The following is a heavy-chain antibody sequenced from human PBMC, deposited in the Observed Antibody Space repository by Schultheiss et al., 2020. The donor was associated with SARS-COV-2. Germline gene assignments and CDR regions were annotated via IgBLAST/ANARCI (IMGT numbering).Heavy chain of an antibody. D-gene: IGHD1-14*01. Sequence: GGSLRLSCAASGFTFSSYGMHWVRQAPGKGLEWVANIKQDGSEKYYVDSGKGRFTISRDNVKNSLYLQMNSLRDEDTAVYYCARGNLRYGMDVWGQGTTVTVSS. J-gene: IGHJ6*02. CDR3: ARGNLRYGMDV. CDR1: GFTFSSYG. CDR2: IKQDGSEK. V-gene: IGHV3-7*01.